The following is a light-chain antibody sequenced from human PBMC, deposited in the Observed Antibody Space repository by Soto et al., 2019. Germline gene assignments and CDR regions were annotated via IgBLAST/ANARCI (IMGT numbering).Light chain of an antibody. J-gene: IGKJ1*01. CDR3: HQYDSWT. CDR2: GAS. Sequence: EIVLTHSPGTLSLSPGEIATLSCRASQSFNSIYLAWYQQKPGQAPRLLIYGASSRATGIPDRFSGSGSGTDFTLTISRLETEDFAVYYCHQYDSWTFGQGTKVDIK. CDR1: QSFNSIY. V-gene: IGKV3-20*01.